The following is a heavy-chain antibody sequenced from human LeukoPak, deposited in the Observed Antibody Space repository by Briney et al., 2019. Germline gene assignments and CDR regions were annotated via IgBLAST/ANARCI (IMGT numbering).Heavy chain of an antibody. CDR3: ARCGEPSYDILTGYSRFDY. CDR1: GYTFTSYY. CDR2: INPSGGST. D-gene: IGHD3-9*01. Sequence: GASVKVSCKASGYTFTSYYMHWVRQALGQGLEWMGIINPSGGSTSYAQKFQGRVTMTRDTSTSTVYMELSSLRSEDTAVYYCARCGEPSYDILTGYSRFDYWGQGTLVTVSS. J-gene: IGHJ4*02. V-gene: IGHV1-46*01.